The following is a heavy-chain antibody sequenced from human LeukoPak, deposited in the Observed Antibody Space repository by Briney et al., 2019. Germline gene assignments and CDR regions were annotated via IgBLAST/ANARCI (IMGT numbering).Heavy chain of an antibody. CDR2: ISGSGGST. D-gene: IGHD2-2*01. CDR1: GFTFSSYA. J-gene: IGHJ4*02. Sequence: GGSLRLSCAASGFTFSSYAMSWVRQAPGKGLEWVSAISGSGGSTYYADSVKGRFTISRDNSKNTLYLQMNSLRAEDTAVYYCAKAGGASGYCSSTSCPGLNLRAIDYWGQGTLVTVSS. V-gene: IGHV3-23*01. CDR3: AKAGGASGYCSSTSCPGLNLRAIDY.